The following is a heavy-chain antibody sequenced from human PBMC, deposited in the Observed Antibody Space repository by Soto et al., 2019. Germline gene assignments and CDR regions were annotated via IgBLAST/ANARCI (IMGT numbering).Heavy chain of an antibody. J-gene: IGHJ4*02. CDR3: AREATEYYDSRGSLDD. Sequence: SETLSLTCTVSGGSISSGGYYWSWIRQHPGKGLEWIGYIYYSGSTYYNPSLKSRVTISVDTSKNQFSLKLSSVTAADTAVYYCAREATEYYDSRGSLDDWGQGPLLTVSS. V-gene: IGHV4-31*03. CDR2: IYYSGST. CDR1: GGSISSGGYY. D-gene: IGHD3-22*01.